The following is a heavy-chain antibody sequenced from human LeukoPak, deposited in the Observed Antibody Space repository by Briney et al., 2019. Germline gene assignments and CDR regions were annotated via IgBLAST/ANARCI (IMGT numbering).Heavy chain of an antibody. CDR3: ARVEFGYASGWYEGDY. Sequence: PGGSLRLSCAASGFTFSVYSMSWIRQAPEKGLEWVSSISSTTYTYYADSVKGRFTISRDNSKNSLYLQMNSLRAEDTAVYYCARVEFGYASGWYEGDYWGQGTLVTVSS. J-gene: IGHJ4*02. CDR2: ISSTTYT. D-gene: IGHD6-19*01. V-gene: IGHV3-21*01. CDR1: GFTFSVYS.